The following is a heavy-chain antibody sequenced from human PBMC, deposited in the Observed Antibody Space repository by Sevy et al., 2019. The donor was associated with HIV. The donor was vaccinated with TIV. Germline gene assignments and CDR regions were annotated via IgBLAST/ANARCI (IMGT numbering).Heavy chain of an antibody. CDR3: VGVGLKFSAGNIWPGLDF. V-gene: IGHV3-48*03. Sequence: GGSLRLSCVASGFTFSSYDMNWVRQTPGKGLEWVSYTRNNGGTKNYTDSVKGRFSISRDNAKNSLYLQMNSLRAEDKAIYYWVGVGLKFSAGNIWPGLDFWGQGTLVTVSS. J-gene: IGHJ4*02. D-gene: IGHD3-16*01. CDR2: TRNNGGTK. CDR1: GFTFSSYD.